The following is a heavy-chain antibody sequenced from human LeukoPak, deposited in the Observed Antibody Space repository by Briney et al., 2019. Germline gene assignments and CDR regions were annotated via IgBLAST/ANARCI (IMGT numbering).Heavy chain of an antibody. CDR3: IRSMSGRYGFFDY. Sequence: GGSLRLSCAASESALSNYWMHWVRQAPGKGLVWVSRISIDGSKTNYADSVRGRFTISRDNAKNTVHLQMSSLRAEDTALYYCIRSMSGRYGFFDYWGQGSLVTVSS. J-gene: IGHJ4*02. CDR1: ESALSNYW. D-gene: IGHD6-19*01. V-gene: IGHV3-74*01. CDR2: ISIDGSKT.